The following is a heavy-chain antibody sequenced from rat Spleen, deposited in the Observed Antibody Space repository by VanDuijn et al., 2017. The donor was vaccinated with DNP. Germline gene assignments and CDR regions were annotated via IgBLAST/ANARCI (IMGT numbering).Heavy chain of an antibody. Sequence: EVQLVESGGGLVQPGRSLKLSCAASGFTFTDYNMAWVRQAPKKGLEWVASISYEGSSTYYGDSVKGRFTISRDNAKSILYLQMDSLRSEDTATFYCTTDFERGYWGQGVMVTVSS. D-gene: IGHD1-11*01. V-gene: IGHV5-20*01. CDR2: ISYEGSST. J-gene: IGHJ2*01. CDR3: TTDFERGY. CDR1: GFTFTDYN.